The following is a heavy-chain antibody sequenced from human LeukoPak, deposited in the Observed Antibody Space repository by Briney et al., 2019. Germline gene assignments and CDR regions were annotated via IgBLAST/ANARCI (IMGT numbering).Heavy chain of an antibody. CDR1: GVSINSYY. J-gene: IGHJ4*02. D-gene: IGHD6-13*01. CDR3: AREYTGIAEYYCDN. CDR2: IYTSGST. V-gene: IGHV4-4*07. Sequence: SETLSLTCTGSGVSINSYYWSWIRQAAGKGLEWIGGIYTSGSTNYNPSLKSRFTMSVDTSQNQFPLKLSSVTAADRAVDYCAREYTGIAEYYCDNWGEGTLVTVSS.